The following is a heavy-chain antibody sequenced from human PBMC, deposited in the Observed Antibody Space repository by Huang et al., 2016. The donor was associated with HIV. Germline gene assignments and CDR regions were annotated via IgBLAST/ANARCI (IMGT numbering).Heavy chain of an antibody. CDR3: ARDGLRGRLMTRSLDY. D-gene: IGHD3-10*01. Sequence: EVQLVESGGDLVQPGGSLRLSCAASGFIFNIYSMHWVGQAPGKRLEWVSYISSGSTTIYYADAVKGRFTISRDNAKNSLYLQMNSLRAEDTAVYYCARDGLRGRLMTRSLDYWGQGTLVTVSS. V-gene: IGHV3-48*01. CDR2: ISSGSTTI. CDR1: GFIFNIYS. J-gene: IGHJ4*02.